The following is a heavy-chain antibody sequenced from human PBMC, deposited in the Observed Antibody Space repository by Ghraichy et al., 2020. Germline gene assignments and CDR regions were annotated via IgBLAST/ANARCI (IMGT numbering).Heavy chain of an antibody. CDR2: ITSSSDHI. CDR1: GFTFNTYT. D-gene: IGHD4-17*01. J-gene: IGHJ4*02. Sequence: GGSLRLSCAASGFTFNTYTMNWVRQAPGKGLEWVSSITSSSDHIFYADSIKGRVTISRDNAKNSLYLQMNSLRTEDTAVYYCARVHGEYRDCWGQGTLVTVSS. V-gene: IGHV3-21*01. CDR3: ARVHGEYRDC.